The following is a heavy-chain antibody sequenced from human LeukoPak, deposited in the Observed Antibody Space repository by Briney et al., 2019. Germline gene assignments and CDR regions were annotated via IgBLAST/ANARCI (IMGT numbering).Heavy chain of an antibody. CDR1: GYTFTGYF. J-gene: IGHJ4*02. Sequence: ASVKVSCKASGYTFTGYFMHWVRQAPGQGLEWMGRISPNSGDTNYAQNFQGRVTMTGDTSISPAYMELSRMTSDDTAVYYCARALSSTSNWELDYWGQGTLVTVSS. D-gene: IGHD7-27*01. CDR2: ISPNSGDT. V-gene: IGHV1-2*06. CDR3: ARALSSTSNWELDY.